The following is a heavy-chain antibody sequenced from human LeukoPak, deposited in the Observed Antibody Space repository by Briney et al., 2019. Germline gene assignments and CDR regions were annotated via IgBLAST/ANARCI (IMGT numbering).Heavy chain of an antibody. CDR3: ATSLLRRPYYYGMDV. Sequence: GGSLRLSCAAPGFTFSSYSMNWVRQAPGKGLEWVSSISSSSSYIYYADSVKGRFTISRDNAKNSLYRQMNSLRAEDTAVYYCATSLLRRPYYYGMDVWGQGTTVTVSS. CDR1: GFTFSSYS. J-gene: IGHJ6*02. V-gene: IGHV3-21*01. D-gene: IGHD3-22*01. CDR2: ISSSSSYI.